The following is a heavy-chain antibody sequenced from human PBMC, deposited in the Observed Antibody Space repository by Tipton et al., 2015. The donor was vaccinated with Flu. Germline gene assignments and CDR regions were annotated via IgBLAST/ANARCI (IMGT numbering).Heavy chain of an antibody. CDR2: IYSGGST. J-gene: IGHJ4*02. D-gene: IGHD4-17*01. CDR1: GFTVSSNY. CDR3: ARKTTVTTPIDY. V-gene: IGHV3-66*01. Sequence: GSLRLSCAASGFTVSSNYMSWVRQAPGKGLEWVSVIYSGGSTYYADSVKGRFTISRDNSKNTLYLQMNSLRAEDTAVYYCARKTTVTTPIDYWGQGTLVTVSS.